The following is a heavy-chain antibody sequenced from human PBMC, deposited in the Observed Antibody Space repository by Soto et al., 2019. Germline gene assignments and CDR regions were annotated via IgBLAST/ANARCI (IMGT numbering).Heavy chain of an antibody. V-gene: IGHV3-48*03. CDR1: GFTFSSYD. D-gene: IGHD3-9*01. J-gene: IGHJ4*02. Sequence: TGGSLRLSCAASGFTFSSYDMHWVRQAPGKGLEWVSYIFVTGGTIYYADSVKGRFTVSRDNAKNSLFLLMSSLRAEDTAVYYCARDKDWAFDYWGQGTQVTVSS. CDR3: ARDKDWAFDY. CDR2: IFVTGGTI.